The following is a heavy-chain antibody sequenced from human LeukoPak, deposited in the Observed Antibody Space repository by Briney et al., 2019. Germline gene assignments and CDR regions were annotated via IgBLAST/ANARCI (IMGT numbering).Heavy chain of an antibody. D-gene: IGHD3-10*01. CDR1: GFTFSSYA. Sequence: GGSLRLSCAASGFTFSSYAMSWGRQAPGKGLEWVSAISGSGDSTYYADSVKGRFTISRDNSKSTLYLQMNSLRAEDTAVYYCAKDHSYGSGSLPLPDYWGQGTLVTVSS. J-gene: IGHJ4*02. CDR2: ISGSGDST. V-gene: IGHV3-23*01. CDR3: AKDHSYGSGSLPLPDY.